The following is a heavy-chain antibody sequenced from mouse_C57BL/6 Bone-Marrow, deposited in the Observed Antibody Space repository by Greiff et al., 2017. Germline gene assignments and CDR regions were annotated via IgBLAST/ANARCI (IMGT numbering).Heavy chain of an antibody. V-gene: IGHV14-2*01. Sequence: VQLKESGAELVKPGASVKLSCTASGFNIKDYYMHWVKQRTEQGLEWIGRIDPEDGDTKYAPKFQGKATITADTSSNTAYLQLSSLTSEDTAVYYCARYHYYGNCSNFDYWGQGTTLTVSS. CDR2: IDPEDGDT. CDR3: ARYHYYGNCSNFDY. D-gene: IGHD1-1*01. CDR1: GFNIKDYY. J-gene: IGHJ2*01.